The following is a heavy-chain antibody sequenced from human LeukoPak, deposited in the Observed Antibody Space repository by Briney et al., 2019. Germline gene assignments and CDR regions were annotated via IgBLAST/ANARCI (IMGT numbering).Heavy chain of an antibody. J-gene: IGHJ3*02. CDR3: AREGGSSWYWLGAFDI. CDR2: ISYDGSNK. CDR1: GFTFSSYA. V-gene: IGHV3-30*04. Sequence: GSLRLSCAASGFTFSSYAMHWVRQAPGKGLEWVAVISYDGSNKYYADSVKGRFTISRDNSKNTLYLQMNSLRAEDTAVYYCAREGGSSWYWLGAFDIWGQGTMVTVSS. D-gene: IGHD6-13*01.